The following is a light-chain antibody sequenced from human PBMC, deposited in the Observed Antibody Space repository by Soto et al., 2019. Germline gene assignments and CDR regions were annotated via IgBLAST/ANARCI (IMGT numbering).Light chain of an antibody. CDR1: SSYVGGYNY. V-gene: IGLV2-14*01. CDR2: DVS. Sequence: QSVLTQPASVSGSPGQSITISCTGTSSYVGGYNYVSWYQQHPGKAPKLMIYDVSNRPSGVSNRFSGSKSGNTASLTISGLQAEDEADYYCSSYTRSSTYVFGTGTKVT. J-gene: IGLJ1*01. CDR3: SSYTRSSTYV.